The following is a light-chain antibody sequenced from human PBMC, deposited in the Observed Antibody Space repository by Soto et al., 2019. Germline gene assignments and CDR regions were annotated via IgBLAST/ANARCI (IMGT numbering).Light chain of an antibody. V-gene: IGKV3-20*01. Sequence: EIVLTQSPGTLSVSPGERATLSCRASQSIRNNNLAWYEQKPGQAPRLLIYDASSRATGIPDRFSGSGSGTDFTPTISRLEPEDLAVYYCQQYGDSRTFGQGTRVEI. J-gene: IGKJ1*01. CDR2: DAS. CDR3: QQYGDSRT. CDR1: QSIRNNN.